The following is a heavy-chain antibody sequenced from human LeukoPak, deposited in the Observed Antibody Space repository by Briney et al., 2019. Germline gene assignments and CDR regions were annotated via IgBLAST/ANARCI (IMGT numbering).Heavy chain of an antibody. CDR3: ARRGGSHLFDY. V-gene: IGHV4-59*08. CDR2: IYYSGGT. Sequence: SETLSLTCTVSGGSISSYYWSWLRQPPGKGLEWIGYIYYSGGTNYNPSLKSRVTISVDTSKNQFSLKLSSVTAADTAVYYCARRGGSHLFDYWGQGTLVTVSS. J-gene: IGHJ4*02. CDR1: GGSISSYY. D-gene: IGHD2-15*01.